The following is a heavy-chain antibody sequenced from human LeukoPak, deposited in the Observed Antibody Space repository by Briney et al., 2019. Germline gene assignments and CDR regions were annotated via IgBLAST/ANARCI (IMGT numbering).Heavy chain of an antibody. Sequence: SETLSLTCAVYGGSFSGYYWSWIRQPPGKGLEWIGEINHSGSTNYNPSLKSRVTISVDTSKNQFSLKLSSVTAADTAVYYCARDKSYCTNGICYRDRRLWIDLWGQGTLVTVSS. J-gene: IGHJ5*02. CDR3: ARDKSYCTNGICYRDRRLWIDL. CDR2: INHSGST. D-gene: IGHD2-8*01. CDR1: GGSFSGYY. V-gene: IGHV4-34*01.